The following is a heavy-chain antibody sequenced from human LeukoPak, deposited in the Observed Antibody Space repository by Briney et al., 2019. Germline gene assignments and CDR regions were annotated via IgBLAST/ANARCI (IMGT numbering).Heavy chain of an antibody. CDR3: ARSMVRGENWFDP. D-gene: IGHD3-10*01. J-gene: IGHJ5*02. Sequence: GASVKVSCKASGYTFTSYDINWVRQATGQGLEWMGWMNPNSGNTGYAQKFQGRVTMTRNTSKSTAYMELSSLRSEDTAVYYCARSMVRGENWFDPWGQGTLVTVSS. CDR1: GYTFTSYD. V-gene: IGHV1-8*01. CDR2: MNPNSGNT.